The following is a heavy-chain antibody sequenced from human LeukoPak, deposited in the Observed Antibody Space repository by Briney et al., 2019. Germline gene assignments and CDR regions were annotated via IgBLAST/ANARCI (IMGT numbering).Heavy chain of an antibody. V-gene: IGHV4-34*01. D-gene: IGHD6-13*01. CDR2: INHSGST. J-gene: IGHJ4*02. Sequence: SETLSLTCAVYGGSFSGYYWSWIRQPPGTGLEWIGEINHSGSTNYNPSLKSRVSISVDSSKNQFSLKVSTVTAADTAVYYCARGSDTAAGLYWGQGTLVTVSS. CDR3: ARGSDTAAGLY. CDR1: GGSFSGYY.